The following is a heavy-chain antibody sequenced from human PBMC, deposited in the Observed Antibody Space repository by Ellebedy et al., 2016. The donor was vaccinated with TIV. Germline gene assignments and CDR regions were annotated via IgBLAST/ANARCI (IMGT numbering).Heavy chain of an antibody. J-gene: IGHJ4*02. Sequence: SETLSLTCTVSGGSIRGYYWSWIRQPPGKGLEWIGYIYYSGSTNYNPSLKSRVTISVDTSKNQFSLKLSSVTAADTAVYYCARQYCSGGSCWDYFDYWGQGTLVTVSS. CDR2: IYYSGST. V-gene: IGHV4-59*08. CDR3: ARQYCSGGSCWDYFDY. CDR1: GGSIRGYY. D-gene: IGHD2-15*01.